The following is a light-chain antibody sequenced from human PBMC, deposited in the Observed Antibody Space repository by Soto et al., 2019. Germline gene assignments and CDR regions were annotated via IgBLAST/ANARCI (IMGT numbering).Light chain of an antibody. CDR1: QSVSSY. CDR2: DAS. CDR3: QQRSNWPPIT. Sequence: EIVLTQSPATLSLSPGERATLSCRASQSVSSYLAWYQQKPGQAPRLLIYDASNRATGIPARFSGSGSGTDFTLTISSLEPEDFAVYYCQQRSNWPPITFGQGKRLELK. V-gene: IGKV3-11*01. J-gene: IGKJ5*01.